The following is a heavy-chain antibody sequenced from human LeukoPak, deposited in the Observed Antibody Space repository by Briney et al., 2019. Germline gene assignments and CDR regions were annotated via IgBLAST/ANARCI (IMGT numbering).Heavy chain of an antibody. CDR1: GCSISSYY. CDR3: ARQPVRSYYYYMDV. J-gene: IGHJ6*03. V-gene: IGHV4-4*09. Sequence: SETLSLTCTVSGCSISSYYWSWIRQPPGKGLEWIGYIYTSGSTNYNPSLKSRVTISVDTSKNQFSLKLSSVTAADTAVYYCARQPVRSYYYYMDVWGKGTTVTVSS. CDR2: IYTSGST. D-gene: IGHD1-14*01.